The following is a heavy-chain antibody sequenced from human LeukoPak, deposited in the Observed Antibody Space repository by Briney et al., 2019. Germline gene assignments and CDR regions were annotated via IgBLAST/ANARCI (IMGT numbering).Heavy chain of an antibody. CDR3: ARDSGSSEYYFDY. V-gene: IGHV3-74*01. CDR2: ISSDGSST. CDR1: GFTFDDFA. Sequence: PGGSLRLSCVVSGFTFDDFAMHWVRQTPGKGLVWVSRISSDGSSTSYADSVKGRFTISRDNAKNTLYLQMNSLRAEDTAVYYCARDSGSSEYYFDYWGQGTLVTVSS. J-gene: IGHJ4*02. D-gene: IGHD1-26*01.